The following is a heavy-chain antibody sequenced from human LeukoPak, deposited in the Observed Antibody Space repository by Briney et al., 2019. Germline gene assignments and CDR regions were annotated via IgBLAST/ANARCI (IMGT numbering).Heavy chain of an antibody. CDR2: ISSSGSTI. J-gene: IGHJ4*02. CDR1: GFTFSSYE. V-gene: IGHV3-48*03. CDR3: ARGGSSTSRFDY. D-gene: IGHD2-2*01. Sequence: PGGSLRLSCAASGFTFSSYEMNWVRQAPGKGLEWVSYISSSGSTIYYADSVKGRFTISRDNAKNSLYLQMNSLRAEDTVVYYCARGGSSTSRFDYWGQGTVVTVSS.